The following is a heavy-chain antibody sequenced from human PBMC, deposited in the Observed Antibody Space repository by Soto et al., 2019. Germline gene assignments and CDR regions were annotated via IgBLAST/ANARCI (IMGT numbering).Heavy chain of an antibody. V-gene: IGHV1-69*13. Sequence: SVKVSCKSPGDTFSDYVISWVRQAPGQGLEWMGDIIPMLDTPNYAQKFQGRVTITADESTSTAYMEVSSLRSEDTAVYYCASGIPVTGTAAFDYWGRGTLVTVSS. CDR3: ASGIPVTGTAAFDY. CDR2: IIPMLDTP. J-gene: IGHJ4*02. CDR1: GDTFSDYV. D-gene: IGHD6-19*01.